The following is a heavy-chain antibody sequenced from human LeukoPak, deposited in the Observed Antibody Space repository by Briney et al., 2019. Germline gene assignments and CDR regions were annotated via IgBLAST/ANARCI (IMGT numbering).Heavy chain of an antibody. CDR1: EFTFSNYA. D-gene: IGHD3-3*01. V-gene: IGHV3-30-3*01. Sequence: GGSLRLSCAASEFTFSNYALHWVRQAPGKGLQWVAVISYDGNTIHYADSVKGRFIISRDTSKNTLYLQMNSLRAEDTAVYYCARGYDFWSGPFDYWGQGTLVTVSS. J-gene: IGHJ4*02. CDR3: ARGYDFWSGPFDY. CDR2: ISYDGNTI.